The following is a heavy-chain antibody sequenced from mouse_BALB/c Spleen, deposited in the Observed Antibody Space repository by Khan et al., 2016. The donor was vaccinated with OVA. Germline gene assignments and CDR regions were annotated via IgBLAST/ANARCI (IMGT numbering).Heavy chain of an antibody. Sequence: QVQLKESGPGLVAPSQSLSITCTVSGFSLTSYGVGWVRQPPGKGLEWLGVIWGDGSTNYHSALISRLNINKDNSKSQVFLKLNSLQTDDTATYYCALYYYCRAGLAYWGQGTLVTVSA. CDR1: GFSLTSYG. D-gene: IGHD1-1*01. CDR3: ALYYYCRAGLAY. J-gene: IGHJ3*01. CDR2: IWGDGST. V-gene: IGHV2-3*01.